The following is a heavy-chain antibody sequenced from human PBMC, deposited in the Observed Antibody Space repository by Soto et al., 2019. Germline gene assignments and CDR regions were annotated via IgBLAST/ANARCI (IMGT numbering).Heavy chain of an antibody. D-gene: IGHD6-19*01. V-gene: IGHV3-23*01. CDR1: GFAFSSHP. CDR2: ISDGGDLT. CDR3: AKVKPGIQQWLVYFDY. Sequence: PGGSLRLSCAASGFAFSSHPMSWVRQAPEKGLEWVAGISDGGDLTYNADSVRGRFTISRDNSKNTLYLQMYSLRVEDTAVYYCAKVKPGIQQWLVYFDYWGQGTLVTVSS. J-gene: IGHJ4*02.